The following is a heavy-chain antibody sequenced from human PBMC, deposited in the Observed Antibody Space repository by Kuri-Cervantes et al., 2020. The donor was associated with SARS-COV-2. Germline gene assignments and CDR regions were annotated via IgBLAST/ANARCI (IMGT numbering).Heavy chain of an antibody. CDR2: ITGDGTST. Sequence: GESLKISCAASGFTFNNYAMTWVRQAPGKGLEWVSGITGDGTSTYYADSVKGRFTISRDNSKNTLSLQMNSLRAEDTAVYYCAKGGSRNWSDPWGQGTLVTVSS. J-gene: IGHJ5*02. D-gene: IGHD1-14*01. CDR1: GFTFNNYA. V-gene: IGHV3-23*01. CDR3: AKGGSRNWSDP.